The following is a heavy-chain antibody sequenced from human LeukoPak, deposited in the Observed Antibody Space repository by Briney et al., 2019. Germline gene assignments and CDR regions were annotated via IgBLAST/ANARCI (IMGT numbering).Heavy chain of an antibody. CDR3: ARGQGGNYYLNYFDY. CDR2: FYYSGST. J-gene: IGHJ4*02. Sequence: SETLSLTGTGTGVSFSTYYWIWIRQPPGKGLEWIGHFYYSGSTNYNPSLKSRVTIYVDTSRNQFSLKLTSVTAADTAVYYCARGQGGNYYLNYFDYWGQGALVTVSS. CDR1: GVSFSTYY. V-gene: IGHV4-59*01. D-gene: IGHD1-26*01.